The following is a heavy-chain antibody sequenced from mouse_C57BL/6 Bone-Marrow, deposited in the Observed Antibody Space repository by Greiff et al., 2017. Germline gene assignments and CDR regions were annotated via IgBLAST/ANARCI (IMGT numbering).Heavy chain of an antibody. V-gene: IGHV1-52*01. Sequence: QVQLQQPGAELVRPGSSVKLSCKASGYTFTSYWMHWVKQRPIQGLEWIGNIDPSDSETNYNQKFKDKATLTVDKSSSTAYMQLSSLTSEDSAVYYCARSTTVVAPDYWGQGTTLTVSS. CDR2: IDPSDSET. D-gene: IGHD1-1*01. CDR1: GYTFTSYW. CDR3: ARSTTVVAPDY. J-gene: IGHJ2*01.